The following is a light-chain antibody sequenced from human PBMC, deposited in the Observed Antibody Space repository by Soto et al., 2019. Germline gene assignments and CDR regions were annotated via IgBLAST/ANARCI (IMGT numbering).Light chain of an antibody. CDR2: AAS. Sequence: DIQLTQSPSFLSASVGDRVTITCRASQAIDTYLAWYQQKPGKAPKLLIYAASLLQSGVPSRFSGIESGTEFPLTINSLQLEDFASYYCQQLNISPFIFGQGTRLEIK. CDR1: QAIDTY. CDR3: QQLNISPFI. J-gene: IGKJ5*01. V-gene: IGKV1-9*01.